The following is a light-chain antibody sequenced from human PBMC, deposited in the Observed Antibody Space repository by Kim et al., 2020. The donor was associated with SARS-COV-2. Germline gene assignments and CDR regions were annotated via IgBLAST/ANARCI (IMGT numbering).Light chain of an antibody. CDR3: LQYGSSPRT. J-gene: IGKJ1*01. CDR1: QRVSSRY. V-gene: IGKV3-20*01. Sequence: EIVLTQSPGTLSLSPGERATLSCRASQRVSSRYIAWYQQKPGQAPRLLIYDASRRATGIPERFSGSGSATDFSLTISRLESEDFAVYSCLQYGSSPRTFGQGTKVDI. CDR2: DAS.